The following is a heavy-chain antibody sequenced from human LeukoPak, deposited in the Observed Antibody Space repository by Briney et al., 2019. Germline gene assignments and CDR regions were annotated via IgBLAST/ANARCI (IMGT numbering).Heavy chain of an antibody. D-gene: IGHD6-13*01. CDR2: ISAYNGNT. CDR3: ASQIAAAGTGMDV. Sequence: GASVKVSCKASGYTFTSYGISWVRQAPGQGLEWMGWISAYNGNTNYAQKLQGRVTMTTDTSTSTAYMGLRSLRSDDTAVYYCASQIAAAGTGMDVWGQGTTVTVSS. V-gene: IGHV1-18*01. CDR1: GYTFTSYG. J-gene: IGHJ6*02.